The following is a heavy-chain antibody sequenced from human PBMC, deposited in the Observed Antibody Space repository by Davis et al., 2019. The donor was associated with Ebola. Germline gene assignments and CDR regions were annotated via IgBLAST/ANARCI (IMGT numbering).Heavy chain of an antibody. CDR1: GDSVSSGG. J-gene: IGHJ6*04. CDR2: TYHNSKWYN. CDR3: ARGWLRGGLDV. V-gene: IGHV6-1*01. Sequence: SETLSLTCAISGDSVSSGGWNWIRQSPSRGLEWLGRTYHNSKWYNDYAIAVKSRITINPDTSKNQCSLHLNSVSPEDTAVYYCARGWLRGGLDVWGEGTTVTVPS. D-gene: IGHD5-18*01.